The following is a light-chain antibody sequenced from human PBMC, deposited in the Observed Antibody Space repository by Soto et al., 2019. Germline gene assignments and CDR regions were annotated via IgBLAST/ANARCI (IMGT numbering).Light chain of an antibody. CDR1: SSNIGAGYD. Sequence: QSVLTQPPSVSGAPGQRGTISCTGSSSNIGAGYDVHWYQQLPGTAPKLLIYGNSNRPSGVPDRFSGSKSGTSASLAITGLQAEDEADYYCQSCDSSLSGSGVFGTGTKVTVL. CDR2: GNS. J-gene: IGLJ1*01. V-gene: IGLV1-40*01. CDR3: QSCDSSLSGSGV.